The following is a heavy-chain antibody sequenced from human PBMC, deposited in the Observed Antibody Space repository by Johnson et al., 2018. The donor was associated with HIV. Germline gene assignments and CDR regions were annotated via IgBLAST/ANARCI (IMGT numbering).Heavy chain of an antibody. CDR2: ISYDGSNK. V-gene: IGHV3-30*03. Sequence: QVQLVESGGGVVQPGKSLTLSCVASGLSFSNFGIHWVRQAPGKGPEWVAVISYDGSNKYYADSVKGRFTISRDNSKNTLYLQMNSLRAEDTAVYYCARGSRYTYDNDDVYLLQAFDVWGQGTVVTVSS. CDR3: ARGSRYTYDNDDVYLLQAFDV. J-gene: IGHJ3*01. CDR1: GLSFSNFG. D-gene: IGHD3-16*01.